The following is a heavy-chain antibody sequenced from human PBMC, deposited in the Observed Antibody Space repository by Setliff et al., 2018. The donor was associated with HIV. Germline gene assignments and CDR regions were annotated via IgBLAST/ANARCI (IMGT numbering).Heavy chain of an antibody. Sequence: GGSLRLSCAASGFSFSTSTMNWVRQAPGRGLEWLSYISSGYNTVYYADSVKGRFTISRDDAENSLSLQMDSLRVDDTAVYYCARGLCSGGNCYFANWGQGTLVTVSS. CDR1: GFSFSTST. CDR3: ARGLCSGGNCYFAN. CDR2: ISSGYNTV. V-gene: IGHV3-48*04. J-gene: IGHJ4*02. D-gene: IGHD2-15*01.